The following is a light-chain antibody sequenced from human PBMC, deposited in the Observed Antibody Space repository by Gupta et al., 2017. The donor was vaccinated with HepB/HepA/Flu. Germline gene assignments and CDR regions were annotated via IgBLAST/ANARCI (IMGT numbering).Light chain of an antibody. CDR2: YDS. V-gene: IGLV3-21*01. J-gene: IGLJ1*01. CDR3: QVWDSSSEHYV. Sequence: SYLLTQPPSVSVAPEQTARITCGGNNIGRKSVHWYQHKSGQAPVVVIYYDSDRPSGIPERFSGSNSGNTATLTISRVEAGDEADYYCQVWDSSSEHYVFGTGTKVTVL. CDR1: NIGRKS.